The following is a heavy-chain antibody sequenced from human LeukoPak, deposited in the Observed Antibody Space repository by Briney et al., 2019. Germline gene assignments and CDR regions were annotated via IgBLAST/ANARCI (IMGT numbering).Heavy chain of an antibody. CDR2: IYYSGST. V-gene: IGHV4-39*07. Sequence: PSETLSLTCTVSGGSISSSSYYWGWIRQPPGKGLEWIGSIYYSGSTYYNPSLKSRVTISVDTSKNQFSLKLSSVTAADTAVYYCARGRMGSTSYYDSSGSYYFDYWGQGTLVTVSS. CDR3: ARGRMGSTSYYDSSGSYYFDY. CDR1: GGSISSSSYY. D-gene: IGHD3-22*01. J-gene: IGHJ4*02.